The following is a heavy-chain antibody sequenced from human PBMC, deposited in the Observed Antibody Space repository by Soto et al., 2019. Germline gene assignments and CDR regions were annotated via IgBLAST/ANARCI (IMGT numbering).Heavy chain of an antibody. CDR3: GRESWYYYGTGSSYYFDY. D-gene: IGHD3-10*01. Sequence: SETLSLTCTVSGGSISSYYWSWIRQPPGKGLEWIGYIYYSGSTNYNPSLKSRVTISVDTSKNQFSLKLSSVTAADTAVYYCGRESWYYYGTGSSYYFDYWGPGTLVTVSS. CDR1: GGSISSYY. CDR2: IYYSGST. J-gene: IGHJ4*02. V-gene: IGHV4-59*01.